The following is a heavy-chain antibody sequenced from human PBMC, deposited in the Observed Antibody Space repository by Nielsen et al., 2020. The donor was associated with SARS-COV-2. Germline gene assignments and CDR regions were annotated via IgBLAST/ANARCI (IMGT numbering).Heavy chain of an antibody. CDR2: IWYDGSNK. V-gene: IGHV3-33*01. D-gene: IGHD3-22*01. J-gene: IGHJ4*02. Sequence: GGSLRLSCAASGFTFSSYGMHWVRQAPGKGLEWVAVIWYDGSNKYYADSVKGRFTISRDNSKNTLYLQMNSLRAEDTAVYYCARDLDYYDSSGVPDYWGQGTLVTVSS. CDR1: GFTFSSYG. CDR3: ARDLDYYDSSGVPDY.